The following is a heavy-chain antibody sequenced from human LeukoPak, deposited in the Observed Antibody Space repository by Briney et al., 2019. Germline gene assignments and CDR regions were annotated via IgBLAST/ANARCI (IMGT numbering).Heavy chain of an antibody. V-gene: IGHV3-7*01. D-gene: IGHD4-17*01. CDR3: ARVGARQVLDY. CDR1: EFTFNSYW. CDR2: IKQDGGEK. J-gene: IGHJ4*02. Sequence: GGSLRLSCAASEFTFNSYWMSWVRQAPGKGLEWVANIKQDGGEKYYLDSVKGRFTVSRDNAKNSLYLQMNSLRAEDTAVYYCARVGARQVLDYWGQGTLVTVSS.